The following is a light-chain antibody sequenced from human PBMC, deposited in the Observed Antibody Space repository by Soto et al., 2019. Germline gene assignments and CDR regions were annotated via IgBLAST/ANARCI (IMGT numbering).Light chain of an antibody. CDR1: NSNIGSNN. CDR3: ISYTSTTSWV. V-gene: IGLV1-47*01. CDR2: KIN. Sequence: QSVLTQPPSASGTPGQRVTFSCAGSNSNIGSNNVYWYQQLPGTAPKLLIYKINQRPSGVPDRFSGSKSGTSASLAISGLRSEDEANYYCISYTSTTSWVFGGGTKLTVL. J-gene: IGLJ3*02.